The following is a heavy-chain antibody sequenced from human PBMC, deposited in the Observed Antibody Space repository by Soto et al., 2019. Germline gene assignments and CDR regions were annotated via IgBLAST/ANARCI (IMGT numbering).Heavy chain of an antibody. V-gene: IGHV3-30*18. J-gene: IGHJ4*02. CDR2: ISYDGSNK. D-gene: IGHD6-13*01. CDR3: AKGDSSSWSFDY. CDR1: GFTFSSYG. Sequence: QVQLVESGGGVVQPGRSLRLSCAASGFTFSSYGMHWVRQAPGKGLEWVAVISYDGSNKYYADSVKGRFTISRDNSKHTLYLQMNSLRAEDTAVYYCAKGDSSSWSFDYWGQGTLVTVSS.